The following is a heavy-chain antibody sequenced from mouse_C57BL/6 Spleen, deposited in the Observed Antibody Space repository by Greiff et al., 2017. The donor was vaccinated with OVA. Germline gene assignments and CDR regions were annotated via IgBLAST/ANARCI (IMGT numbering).Heavy chain of an antibody. CDR1: GYTFTSYW. Sequence: QVQLQQPGAELVMPGASVKLSCKASGYTFTSYWMHWVKQRPGQGLEWIGEIDPSDSYTNYNQKFKGKSTLTVDKSSSTAYMQLRSLTSEDSAVYYCARGGRGRYFDVWGTGTTVTVSS. CDR2: IDPSDSYT. V-gene: IGHV1-69*01. CDR3: ARGGRGRYFDV. J-gene: IGHJ1*03. D-gene: IGHD3-3*01.